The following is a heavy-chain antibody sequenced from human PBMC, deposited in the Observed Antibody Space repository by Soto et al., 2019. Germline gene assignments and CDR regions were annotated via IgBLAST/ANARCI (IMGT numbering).Heavy chain of an antibody. CDR3: AKVSGSSSWAIFDY. CDR2: ISGSGGST. Sequence: GALRVFCAAPVLTFRSDALSWVRQAPGKGLEWVSAISGSGGSTYYADSVKGRFTISRDNSKNTLYLQMNSLRAEDTAVYYCAKVSGSSSWAIFDYWGQGTLVTVSS. D-gene: IGHD6-13*01. J-gene: IGHJ4*02. V-gene: IGHV3-23*01. CDR1: VLTFRSDA.